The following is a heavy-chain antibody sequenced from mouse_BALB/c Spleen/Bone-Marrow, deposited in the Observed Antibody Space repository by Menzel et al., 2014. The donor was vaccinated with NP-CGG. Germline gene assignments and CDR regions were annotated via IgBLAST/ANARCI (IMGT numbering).Heavy chain of an antibody. V-gene: IGHV10-1*02. Sequence: EVKLMESGGGLVQPKGSLKLSCAASGFTFNTYAMNWVRQAPGKGLEWVARIRSKSNNYATYYADSVKDRFTISRDDSQSMLYLQMNNLKTEDTAMCYCVRSDDGWFAYWGQGTLVTVSA. CDR2: IRSKSNNYAT. CDR3: VRSDDGWFAY. J-gene: IGHJ3*01. D-gene: IGHD2-3*01. CDR1: GFTFNTYA.